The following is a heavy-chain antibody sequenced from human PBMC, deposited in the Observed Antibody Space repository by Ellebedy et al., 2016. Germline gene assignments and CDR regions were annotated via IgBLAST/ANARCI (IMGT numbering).Heavy chain of an antibody. CDR2: ISAYNGNT. D-gene: IGHD1-26*01. V-gene: IGHV1-18*01. Sequence: ASVKVSXKASGYTFTSYGISWVRQAPGQGLEWMGWISAYNGNTNYAQKLQGRVTMTTDTSTSTAYMELRSLRSDDTAVYYCARYEGSGSYYDYYGMDVWGQGTTVTVSS. CDR1: GYTFTSYG. J-gene: IGHJ6*02. CDR3: ARYEGSGSYYDYYGMDV.